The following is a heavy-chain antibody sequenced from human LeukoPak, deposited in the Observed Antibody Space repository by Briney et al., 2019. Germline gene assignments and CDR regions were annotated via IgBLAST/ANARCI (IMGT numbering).Heavy chain of an antibody. CDR3: ASLAGDGEWLLSAFDY. CDR1: GYTFTGYY. V-gene: IGHV1-2*02. J-gene: IGHJ4*02. Sequence: ASVKVSCKASGYTFTGYYMHWVRQAPGQGLEWMGWISPNSGGTNYAQKFQGRVTMTRDTSISTAYMELSRLRSDDTAVYYCASLAGDGEWLLSAFDYWGQGTLVTVSS. D-gene: IGHD3-3*01. CDR2: ISPNSGGT.